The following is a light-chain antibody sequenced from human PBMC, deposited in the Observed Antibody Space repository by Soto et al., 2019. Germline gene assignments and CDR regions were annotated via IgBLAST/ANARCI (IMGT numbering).Light chain of an antibody. J-gene: IGKJ1*01. CDR3: QQYGSSPRT. V-gene: IGKV3-20*01. Sequence: EIVLTQSPGTLSLSPGERATLSCRASQRVSSSYLAWYQLKPGQAPRLLIYGASSRAIGIPDRFSGSGSGTDFTLTISRLDPEDFAVYFCQQYGSSPRTFGQGTKVEIK. CDR2: GAS. CDR1: QRVSSSY.